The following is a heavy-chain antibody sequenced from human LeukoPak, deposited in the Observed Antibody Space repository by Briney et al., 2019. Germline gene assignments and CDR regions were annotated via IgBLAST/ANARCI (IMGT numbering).Heavy chain of an antibody. CDR3: AREWELLPNWFDP. Sequence: SETLSLTCAVYGGSFSGYYWSWIRQPPGKGLEWIGEINHSGSTNYNPSLKSRVTISVDTSKNQFSLKLSSVTAADTAVYYCAREWELLPNWFDPWGQGTLVTVSS. D-gene: IGHD1-26*01. CDR1: GGSFSGYY. J-gene: IGHJ5*02. V-gene: IGHV4-34*01. CDR2: INHSGST.